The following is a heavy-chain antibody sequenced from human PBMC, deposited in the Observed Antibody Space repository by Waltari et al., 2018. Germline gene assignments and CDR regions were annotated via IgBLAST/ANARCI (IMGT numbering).Heavy chain of an antibody. CDR1: GLSFSNYW. J-gene: IGHJ4*02. V-gene: IGHV3-7*01. CDR2: IKQEGSEK. D-gene: IGHD6-13*01. Sequence: EVQLVESGGGLAQPGGSLRLSCVASGLSFSNYWMTWVRQASGKGPEWGANIKQEGSEKYYMDSVKGRFTISRDNAKNSLYLQMNNLRVEDTAVYYCTRGGRDSSWYWRDWGQGTLVTVSS. CDR3: TRGGRDSSWYWRD.